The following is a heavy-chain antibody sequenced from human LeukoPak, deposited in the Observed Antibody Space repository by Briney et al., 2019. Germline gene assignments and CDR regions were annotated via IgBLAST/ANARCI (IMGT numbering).Heavy chain of an antibody. CDR3: AREGVAVAASFDY. D-gene: IGHD6-19*01. CDR2: INPSGGST. V-gene: IGHV1-46*03. CDR1: GYTFTSYY. Sequence: ASVKVSCKASGYTFTSYYMHSVRHAPGQGLEWMGIINPSGGSTSYAQKFQGRVTMTKYTSTSTVYMELSSLRSGDTSVYYCAREGVAVAASFDYWGQGTLVTVSS. J-gene: IGHJ4*02.